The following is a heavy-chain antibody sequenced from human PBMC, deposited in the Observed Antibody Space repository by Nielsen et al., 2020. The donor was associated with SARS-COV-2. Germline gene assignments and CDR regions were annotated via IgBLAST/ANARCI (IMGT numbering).Heavy chain of an antibody. V-gene: IGHV3-43*01. CDR2: ISWDGGST. CDR1: GFTFDDYT. D-gene: IGHD6-13*01. CDR3: AKEGASSSWLNLDY. J-gene: IGHJ4*02. Sequence: GESLKISCAASGFTFDDYTMHWVRQAPGKGLEWVSLISWDGGSTYYADSVKGRFTISRDNGKNSLYLQMNSLRTEDTALYYCAKEGASSSWLNLDYWGQGTLVTVSS.